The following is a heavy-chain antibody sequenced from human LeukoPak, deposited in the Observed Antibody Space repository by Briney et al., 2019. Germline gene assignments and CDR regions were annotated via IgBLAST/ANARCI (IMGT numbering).Heavy chain of an antibody. D-gene: IGHD2-2*01. J-gene: IGHJ4*02. CDR1: GGSISSSSYY. CDR3: ARGPTRGPDLKAYYFDY. Sequence: PSETLSLTCTVSGGSISSSSYYWGWIRQPPGKGLEWIGSIYYSGSTYYNPSLKSRVTISVDTSKNQFSLKLSSVTAADTAVYYCARGPTRGPDLKAYYFDYWGQGTLVTVSS. V-gene: IGHV4-39*07. CDR2: IYYSGST.